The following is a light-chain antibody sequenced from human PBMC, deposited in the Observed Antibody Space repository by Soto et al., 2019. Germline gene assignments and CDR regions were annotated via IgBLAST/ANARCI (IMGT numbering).Light chain of an antibody. J-gene: IGKJ4*01. V-gene: IGKV1-8*01. CDR1: QGISSY. CDR3: QQYYSYPPT. Sequence: AIRMTQSPSSFSASTGDRVTITCRASQGISSYLAWYQQKPGKAPKLLIYAASTLQSGVPSRFSGSGSGTDFTLTISCLQSEDFATYYCQQYYSYPPTFGGGTKVENK. CDR2: AAS.